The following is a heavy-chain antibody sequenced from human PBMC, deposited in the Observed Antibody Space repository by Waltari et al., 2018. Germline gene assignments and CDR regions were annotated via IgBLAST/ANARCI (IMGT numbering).Heavy chain of an antibody. CDR1: GDSISSNF. V-gene: IGHV4-4*07. CDR2: ISGNDGST. J-gene: IGHJ4*02. CDR3: AGPKSTVASPDY. D-gene: IGHD4-17*01. Sequence: QLQLQESGPGLVKPSETLSLTCAVSGDSISSNFWSWIRQPPGKGLEWIGRISGNDGSTDYNPSLKSRVTISTDTSKTQFSLRLSSVTAADTAVYYCAGPKSTVASPDYWGQGVLVTVSS.